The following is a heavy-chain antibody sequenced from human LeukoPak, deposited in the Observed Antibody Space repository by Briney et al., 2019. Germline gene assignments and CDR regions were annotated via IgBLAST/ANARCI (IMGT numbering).Heavy chain of an antibody. Sequence: SETLFLTCTVSGNSVSSYYWNWIRQPPGKGLEWIGFIYDSGSTNYNPSLRSRVTISVDTSKNQFSLKLSSVTAADTAVYYCARGQEDSSGSYGPGMDVWGQGTTVTVSS. CDR3: ARGQEDSSGSYGPGMDV. CDR2: IYDSGST. J-gene: IGHJ6*02. D-gene: IGHD3-22*01. CDR1: GNSVSSYY. V-gene: IGHV4-59*02.